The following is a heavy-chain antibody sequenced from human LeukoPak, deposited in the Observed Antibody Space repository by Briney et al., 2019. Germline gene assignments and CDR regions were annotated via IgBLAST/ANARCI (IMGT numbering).Heavy chain of an antibody. CDR3: ARSPSTVTTSWFDP. CDR1: GFTFSSYS. Sequence: PGGSLRLSCTASGFTFSSYSMNCVRQAPGKGLEWVSSISSSSSYIYYADSVKGRFTISRDNAKNSLYLQMNSLRAEDTAVYYCARSPSTVTTSWFDPWGQGTLVTVSS. J-gene: IGHJ5*02. V-gene: IGHV3-21*01. D-gene: IGHD4-11*01. CDR2: ISSSSSYI.